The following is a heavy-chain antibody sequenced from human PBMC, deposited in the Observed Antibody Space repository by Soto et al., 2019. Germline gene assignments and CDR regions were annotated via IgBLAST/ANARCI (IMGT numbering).Heavy chain of an antibody. CDR2: ITYEGSNK. Sequence: QEQLVESGGGVVQPGRFLRLSCAASGFIFANYGMHWVRQAPGKGLEWVALITYEGSNKYYADAVKGRFTISRDNAKNMVSLQMDSLRAEDTAVYYCAKARGANNWANYYGLDVWGQGTTVTVSS. V-gene: IGHV3-30*18. D-gene: IGHD1-1*01. CDR1: GFIFANYG. CDR3: AKARGANNWANYYGLDV. J-gene: IGHJ6*02.